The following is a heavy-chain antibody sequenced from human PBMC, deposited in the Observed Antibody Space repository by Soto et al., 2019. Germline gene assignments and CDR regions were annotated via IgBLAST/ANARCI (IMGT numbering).Heavy chain of an antibody. CDR3: ARDPLSSSWYGEXRSYYYYGMDV. J-gene: IGHJ6*02. V-gene: IGHV3-7*03. CDR2: IKQDGSEK. D-gene: IGHD6-13*01. Sequence: GGSLRLSCAASGFTFSSYWMSWVRQAPGKGLEWVANIKQDGSEKYYVDSVKGRFTTSRDNAKNSLYLQMNSLRAEDTAVYYCARDPLSSSWYGEXRSYYYYGMDVWGQGTTVTVSS. CDR1: GFTFSSYW.